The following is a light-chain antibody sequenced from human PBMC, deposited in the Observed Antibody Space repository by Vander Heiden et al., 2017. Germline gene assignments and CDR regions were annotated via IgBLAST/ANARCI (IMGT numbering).Light chain of an antibody. Sequence: SYVLTQPPSVSVAPGQTARITWGGNNIGSKTVPGYQQKPGPAPVLVVYDDSARPSGIPERFSGSNSGNTATLTISRVEAGDEADYYCQVWDSSSDDRVFGEGTKLTVL. CDR3: QVWDSSSDDRV. J-gene: IGLJ2*01. CDR2: DDS. V-gene: IGLV3-21*02. CDR1: NIGSKT.